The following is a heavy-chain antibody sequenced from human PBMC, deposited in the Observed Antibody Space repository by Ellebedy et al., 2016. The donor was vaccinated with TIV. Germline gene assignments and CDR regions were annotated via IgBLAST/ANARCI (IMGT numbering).Heavy chain of an antibody. CDR1: GGSITNGNYY. Sequence: SETLSLXCTVSGGSITNGNYYWSWIRQPPGKGLEWIGYIYYSGTTHYNPSLMSRITMSVDTSKNQFSLSLSSLTAADTAVYYCGRVVKIEDQGAHWGQGTLVTVSS. D-gene: IGHD2-15*01. J-gene: IGHJ4*02. V-gene: IGHV4-30-4*08. CDR2: IYYSGTT. CDR3: GRVVKIEDQGAH.